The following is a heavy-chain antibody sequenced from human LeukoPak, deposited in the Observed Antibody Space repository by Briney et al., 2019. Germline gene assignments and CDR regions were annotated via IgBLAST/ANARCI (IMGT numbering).Heavy chain of an antibody. D-gene: IGHD6-13*01. Sequence: GGSLRLSCVASGFTFSSYVMHWVRQAPGKGLEWVAVITYDVISTKRYADSVKGRFTISRDNSKNTLYLQMNSLRAEDTAVYYCACQGRSSWNYFEYWGQGTLVTVSS. J-gene: IGHJ4*02. V-gene: IGHV3-30*03. CDR1: GFTFSSYV. CDR3: ACQGRSSWNYFEY. CDR2: ITYDVISTK.